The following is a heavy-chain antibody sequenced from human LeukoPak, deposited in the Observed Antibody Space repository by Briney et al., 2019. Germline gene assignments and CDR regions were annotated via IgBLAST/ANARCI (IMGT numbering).Heavy chain of an antibody. CDR3: ARPIRGSYVEDAFDM. V-gene: IGHV1-2*02. J-gene: IGHJ3*02. CDR2: INPSSGGT. Sequence: SVKVSCKTSGYTFSDYYLHWVRQAPGQGLEWMGWINPSSGGTKYVQKFQGRVTMTRDTSISTGYMELSRLRSDDTAVYYCARPIRGSYVEDAFDMWGQGTMVTVSA. D-gene: IGHD1-26*01. CDR1: GYTFSDYY.